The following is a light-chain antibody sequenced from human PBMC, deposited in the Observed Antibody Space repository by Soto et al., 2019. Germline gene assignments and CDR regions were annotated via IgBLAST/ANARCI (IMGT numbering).Light chain of an antibody. CDR3: MQGTHWPWT. V-gene: IGKV2-30*02. J-gene: IGKJ1*01. Sequence: DVVMTQSPLSLPVTLGQPASISCRSSQSLIHSDGNTYLSWFQQRPGQSPRRLIYEVSDRDSGVPARFPGSGSGTDFTLKISRVEAEDVGVYYCMQGTHWPWTFGQGTEVEIK. CDR1: QSLIHSDGNTY. CDR2: EVS.